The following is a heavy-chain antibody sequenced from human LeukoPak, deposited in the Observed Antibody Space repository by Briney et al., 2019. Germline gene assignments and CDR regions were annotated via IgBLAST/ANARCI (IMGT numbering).Heavy chain of an antibody. D-gene: IGHD3-10*02. Sequence: ASVKVSCKVSGYTLTELSMHWVRQAPGKGLEWMGGLDPEDGETIYAQKFQSRVTMTEDTSTDTAYMELSSLRSEDTAVYYCATDQHGRGGMDVWGQGTTVTVSS. J-gene: IGHJ6*02. CDR3: ATDQHGRGGMDV. V-gene: IGHV1-24*01. CDR2: LDPEDGET. CDR1: GYTLTELS.